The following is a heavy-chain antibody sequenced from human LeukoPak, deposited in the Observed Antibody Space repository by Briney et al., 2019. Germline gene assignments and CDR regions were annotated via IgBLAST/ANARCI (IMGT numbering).Heavy chain of an antibody. J-gene: IGHJ3*02. V-gene: IGHV1-46*01. CDR2: INPSGGST. D-gene: IGHD3-22*01. CDR3: ARAGVWDYSDSSGYHNAAFDI. CDR1: GYTFTSYY. Sequence: AASVKVSCKASGYTFTSYYMHWVRQAPGQGLEWMGIINPSGGSTSYAQKFQGRVTVTRDTSISTAYMDLSRLRSDDTAVYYCARAGVWDYSDSSGYHNAAFDIWGQGTMVTVSS.